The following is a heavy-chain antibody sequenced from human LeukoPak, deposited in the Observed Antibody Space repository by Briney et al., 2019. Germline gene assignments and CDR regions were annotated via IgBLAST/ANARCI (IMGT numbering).Heavy chain of an antibody. V-gene: IGHV1-2*06. D-gene: IGHD3-22*01. CDR2: INPNSGGT. CDR1: GYTLTAYY. J-gene: IGHJ3*02. Sequence: ASVKVSCKASGYTLTAYYLHWVRQAPGQGLEWMGRINPNSGGTTYAQKFQGRVTMTRDTSIGTAYMELSSLRSDDTAVYYCARPHYESSGLYVDAFGIWGQGTMVTVSS. CDR3: ARPHYESSGLYVDAFGI.